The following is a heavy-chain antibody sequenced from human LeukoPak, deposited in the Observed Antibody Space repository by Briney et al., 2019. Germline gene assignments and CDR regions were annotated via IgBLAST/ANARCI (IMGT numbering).Heavy chain of an antibody. V-gene: IGHV4-34*01. J-gene: IGHJ5*02. Sequence: SETLSLTCAVYGGSFSGYYWSWIRQPPGKGLEWIGEINHSGSTNYNPSLKSRVTISVDTSKNQFSLKLSSVTAADAAVYYCARVRNLRNWFDPWGQGNLVTVSS. CDR1: GGSFSGYY. CDR3: ARVRNLRNWFDP. CDR2: INHSGST.